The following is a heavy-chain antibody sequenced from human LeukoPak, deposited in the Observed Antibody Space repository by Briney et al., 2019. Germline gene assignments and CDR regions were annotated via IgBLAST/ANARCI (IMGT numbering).Heavy chain of an antibody. CDR1: GYSISSGYY. V-gene: IGHV4-38-2*02. CDR2: IYQSGST. Sequence: KSSETLSLTCTVSGYSISSGYYWGWIRQPPGKGLEWIANIYQSGSTNYDPSLKSRVTILVDNSKNQFSLKTNSVTAADTAVYFCARSVSGSYGAFDIWGQGTLVTVSS. J-gene: IGHJ3*02. CDR3: ARSVSGSYGAFDI. D-gene: IGHD1-26*01.